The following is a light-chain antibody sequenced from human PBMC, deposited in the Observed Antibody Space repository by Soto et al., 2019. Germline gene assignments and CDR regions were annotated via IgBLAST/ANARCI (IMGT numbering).Light chain of an antibody. Sequence: QSALTQPPSVSAAPGQKVTMSCSGSSSNIGNNFVAWYQQLPGTAPKLLIYDDTKRPYGIPGRFSGSKSGTSATLGFTGLQTGDEADYYCGAWDRSLGVVVFGGGTKVTVL. J-gene: IGLJ3*02. CDR1: SSNIGNNF. CDR2: DDT. CDR3: GAWDRSLGVVV. V-gene: IGLV1-51*01.